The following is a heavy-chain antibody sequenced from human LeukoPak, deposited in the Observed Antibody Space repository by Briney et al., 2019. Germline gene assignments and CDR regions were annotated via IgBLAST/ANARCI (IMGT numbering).Heavy chain of an antibody. V-gene: IGHV1-2*06. CDR2: NNPNSGGT. CDR3: ASFEYSSSGLDY. CDR1: GYTFTGYY. Sequence: ASVKVSCKASGYTFTGYYMHWVRQAPGQGLEWMGRNNPNSGGTNYAQKFQGRVTMTRDTSISTAYMELSRLRSDDTAVYYCASFEYSSSGLDYWGQGTLVTVSS. J-gene: IGHJ4*02. D-gene: IGHD6-6*01.